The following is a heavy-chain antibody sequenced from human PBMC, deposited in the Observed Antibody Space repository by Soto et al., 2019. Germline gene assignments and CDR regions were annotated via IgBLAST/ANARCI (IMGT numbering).Heavy chain of an antibody. CDR1: GFTFSSYS. J-gene: IGHJ6*02. Sequence: PGGSLRLSCAASGFTFSSYSMNWVRQAPGKGLEWVSSISSSSSYIYYADSVKGRFTISRDNAKNSLYLQMNSLRAEDTAVYYCARDRNFLSYYYGMDVWGQGTTVTVSS. V-gene: IGHV3-21*01. CDR3: ARDRNFLSYYYGMDV. CDR2: ISSSSSYI.